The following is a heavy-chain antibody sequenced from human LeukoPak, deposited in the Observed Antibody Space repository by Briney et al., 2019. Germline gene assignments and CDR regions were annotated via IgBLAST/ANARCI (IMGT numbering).Heavy chain of an antibody. Sequence: GGSLRLSCAASGFIFSSSWMSWVRQAPGKGLEWVANIKQDGSEKYYVDSVKGRFTISRDNAKNSLFLQMNSLRAEDTAVYYCARGTATLGYWGQGTLDTVSS. D-gene: IGHD3-3*01. CDR1: GFIFSSSW. CDR2: IKQDGSEK. V-gene: IGHV3-7*05. J-gene: IGHJ4*02. CDR3: ARGTATLGY.